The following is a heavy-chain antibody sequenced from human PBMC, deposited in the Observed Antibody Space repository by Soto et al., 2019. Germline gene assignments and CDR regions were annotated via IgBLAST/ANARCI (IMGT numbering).Heavy chain of an antibody. CDR2: IIPIFGTA. Sequence: QVQLVQSGAEVKKPGSSVKVSCKASGGTFSSYAISWVRQAPGQGLEWMGGIIPIFGTANYAQKFQGRVTITADESTSTAYMELSSLRSEDTAVYYCASRGRVYYGSGSYLIQGYYYGMDVWGQGTTVTVSS. J-gene: IGHJ6*02. D-gene: IGHD3-10*01. V-gene: IGHV1-69*01. CDR3: ASRGRVYYGSGSYLIQGYYYGMDV. CDR1: GGTFSSYA.